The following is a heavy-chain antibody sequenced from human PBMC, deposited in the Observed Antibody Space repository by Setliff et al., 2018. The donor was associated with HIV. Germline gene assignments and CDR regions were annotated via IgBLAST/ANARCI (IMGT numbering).Heavy chain of an antibody. CDR3: ARSPESRGYSYGFIT. CDR2: IKCDGSEK. Sequence: GGSLRLSCAASGFTFSSSWMHWVCQAPEKGLEWVADIKCDGSEKSYVDSVRGRFTISRDNSKNTLYLQMNSLTPEDTAVYYCARSPESRGYSYGFITWGQGTLVTVSS. CDR1: GFTFSSSW. V-gene: IGHV3-7*01. D-gene: IGHD5-18*01. J-gene: IGHJ5*02.